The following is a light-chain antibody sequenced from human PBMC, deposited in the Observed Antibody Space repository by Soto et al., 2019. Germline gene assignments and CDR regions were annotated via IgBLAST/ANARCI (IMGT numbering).Light chain of an antibody. CDR1: QGIGNA. CDR3: QQYDNWPPWT. Sequence: MTQSPSSLSASVGDRVTISCRASQGIGNALAWYQQKPGQVPRLLIYGASTRAAGIPARFSGSGSGTEFTLTISSLQSEDFGVYYCQQYDNWPPWTFGQGTKVDIK. J-gene: IGKJ1*01. CDR2: GAS. V-gene: IGKV3-15*01.